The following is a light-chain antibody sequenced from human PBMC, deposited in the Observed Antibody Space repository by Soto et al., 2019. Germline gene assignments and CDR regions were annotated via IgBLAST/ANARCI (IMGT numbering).Light chain of an antibody. J-gene: IGKJ1*01. CDR1: QSINRW. Sequence: DIQLTQSPSTLSASIGDRVTITCRASQSINRWLAWYQQKPGQAPKLLIYDASSLESGVPSRFSGSGSGTDFTLTITSLQPDDFATYYCQHPRWTFGQGTKVEIK. CDR3: QHPRWT. CDR2: DAS. V-gene: IGKV1-5*01.